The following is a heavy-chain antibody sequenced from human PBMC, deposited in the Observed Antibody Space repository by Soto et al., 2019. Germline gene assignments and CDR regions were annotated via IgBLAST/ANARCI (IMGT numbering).Heavy chain of an antibody. J-gene: IGHJ5*02. CDR1: GFTFSNYS. D-gene: IGHD6-19*01. CDR3: ARETQWLNWFDP. Sequence: EVQLVESGGGLVQPGGSLRLSCAASGFTFSNYSMNWVRQAPGKGLEWVSNISSDSTIYYADSVKGRFTISRDNAKNSLYLQMNSLRAEDTAVYYCARETQWLNWFDPWGQGTLVTVSS. V-gene: IGHV3-48*01. CDR2: ISSDSTI.